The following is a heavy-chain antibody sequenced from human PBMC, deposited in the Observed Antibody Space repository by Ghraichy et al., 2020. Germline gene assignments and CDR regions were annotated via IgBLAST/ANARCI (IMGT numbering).Heavy chain of an antibody. V-gene: IGHV4-34*01. J-gene: IGHJ6*04. CDR2: INHSGST. Sequence: SETLSLTCAVYGGSFSGYYWSWIRQPPGKGLEWIGEINHSGSTNYNPSLKSRITISVDTSKNQFSLKLNSVTAADTAVYYCARGIKVVCSGGSCYNSYYYGMDVWGKGTTVTVSS. CDR3: ARGIKVVCSGGSCYNSYYYGMDV. CDR1: GGSFSGYY. D-gene: IGHD2-15*01.